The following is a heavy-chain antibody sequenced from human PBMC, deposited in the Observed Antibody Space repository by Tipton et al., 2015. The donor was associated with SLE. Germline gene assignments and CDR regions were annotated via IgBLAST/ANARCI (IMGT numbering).Heavy chain of an antibody. CDR1: SLTFSTYG. V-gene: IGHV3-48*03. CDR2: ISPSGRPI. Sequence: SLRLSCEASSLTFSTYGMNWVRQAPGKGLEWISYISPSGRPIYYADSVKGRFTISRDIAKNSLSLHMNSLRAEDTAVYFCASSYSTSSREEFQHWGQGTLVTVSS. D-gene: IGHD6-6*01. J-gene: IGHJ1*01. CDR3: ASSYSTSSREEFQH.